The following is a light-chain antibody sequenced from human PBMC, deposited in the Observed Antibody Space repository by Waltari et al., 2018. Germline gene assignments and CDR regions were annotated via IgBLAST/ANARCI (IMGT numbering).Light chain of an antibody. Sequence: DIHMTQSPSTLSASVGDRVTITCRASQSISTALSWYLQKPGKAPKLLIYAASLLQDGVPSRFRGSGSGTDFTLTISNLQPEDFATYFCHQSYKAPQTFGGGTRLEIK. CDR2: AAS. CDR3: HQSYKAPQT. V-gene: IGKV1-39*01. J-gene: IGKJ4*01. CDR1: QSISTA.